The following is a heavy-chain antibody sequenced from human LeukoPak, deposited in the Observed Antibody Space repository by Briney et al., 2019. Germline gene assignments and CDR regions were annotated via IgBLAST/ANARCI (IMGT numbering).Heavy chain of an antibody. CDR1: GRSLSSHY. CDR2: VLYTGTT. J-gene: IGHJ3*01. V-gene: IGHV4-59*11. D-gene: IGHD3-22*01. Sequence: PLQTLSLTWTVSGRSLSSHYWSWIRQPPRKRLEWIGYVLYTGTTKNNPSLQSRVTISIDTSKSQFSLKLTSVTSADTAVYSCARLLDNYISSDPDTFDVWGQGTTVIVSS. CDR3: ARLLDNYISSDPDTFDV.